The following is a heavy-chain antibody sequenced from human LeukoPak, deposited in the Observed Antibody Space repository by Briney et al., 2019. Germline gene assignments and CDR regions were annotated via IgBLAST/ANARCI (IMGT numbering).Heavy chain of an antibody. CDR3: ARERGYYDNSGYLPTTYFQH. CDR1: GFTFDDYG. D-gene: IGHD3-22*01. CDR2: IKQDGSEK. V-gene: IGHV3-7*01. Sequence: PGGSLRLSCAASGFTFDDYGMSWVRQAPGKGLEWVANIKQDGSEKYYVDSVKGRFTISRDNAKSSLFLQLNSLRAEDTAVYYCARERGYYDNSGYLPTTYFQHWGQGTLVTVSS. J-gene: IGHJ1*01.